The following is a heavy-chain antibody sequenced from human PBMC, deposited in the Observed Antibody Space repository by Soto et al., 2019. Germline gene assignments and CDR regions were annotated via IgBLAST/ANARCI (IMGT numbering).Heavy chain of an antibody. J-gene: IGHJ4*02. CDR2: IYHSGST. CDR1: GGSISSSNW. CDR3: AREGRHYDSSGYYYFDY. V-gene: IGHV4-4*02. Sequence: SETLSLTCAVSGGSISSSNWWSWVRQPPGKGLEWIGEIYHSGSTNYNPSLKSRVTISVDTSKNQFSLKLSSVTAADTAVYYCAREGRHYDSSGYYYFDYWGQGTLVT. D-gene: IGHD3-22*01.